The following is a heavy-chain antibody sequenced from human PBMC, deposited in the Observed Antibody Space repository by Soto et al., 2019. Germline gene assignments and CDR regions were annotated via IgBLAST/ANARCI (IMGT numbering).Heavy chain of an antibody. CDR3: AKDPNGDYLCAFDF. CDR2: IGANGGGT. V-gene: IGHV3-23*01. J-gene: IGHJ3*01. D-gene: IGHD4-17*01. CDR1: GFTFSSFF. Sequence: EVQLLEPGGGLVQPGGSLRLSCAASGFTFSSFFMSWVRQAPGKGLDWVSGIGANGGGTYYADSVKGRFIISRDNSKNMLYQQMNRLRAEDTAVYYCAKDPNGDYLCAFDFWGQKTMVTVSS.